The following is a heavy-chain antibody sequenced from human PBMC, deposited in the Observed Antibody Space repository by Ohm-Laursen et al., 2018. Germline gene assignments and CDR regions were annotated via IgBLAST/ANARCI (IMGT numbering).Heavy chain of an antibody. CDR3: AADGSAHMSLG. Sequence: SLRLSCAASGFTFSGSGIHWVRRASGKGLERVGRITSKAYNYATVYTASVKGRFTISRDGSKNTAYLQMNSLETEDTAIYYCAADGSAHMSLGGGQGTLVTVSS. CDR1: GFTFSGSG. J-gene: IGHJ4*02. CDR2: ITSKAYNYAT. V-gene: IGHV3-73*01. D-gene: IGHD3-22*01.